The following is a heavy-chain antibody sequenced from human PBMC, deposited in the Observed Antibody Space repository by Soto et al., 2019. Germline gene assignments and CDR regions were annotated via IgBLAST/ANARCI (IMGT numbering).Heavy chain of an antibody. D-gene: IGHD2-15*01. CDR1: GGSFSGYY. V-gene: IGHV4-34*01. J-gene: IGHJ4*02. CDR2: INHSGST. Sequence: QVQLQQWGAGLLKPSETLSLTCAVYGGSFSGYYWSWIRQPPGKGLGWIGEINHSGSTNYNPSLKLRVTISVDPSKSEFSLMLGSVTAAATAVYYCARVGVGDGGNQDRDYCGQGTLVTVSS. CDR3: ARVGVGDGGNQDRDY.